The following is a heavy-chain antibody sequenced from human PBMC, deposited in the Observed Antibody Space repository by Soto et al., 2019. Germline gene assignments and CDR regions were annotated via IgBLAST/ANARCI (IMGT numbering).Heavy chain of an antibody. Sequence: SETLSLTCTVSGGTISSYWWSWIRQPPGKGLEWIGYIYSSGSTYYNPSLKSRVTISVDTSKNQFSLKLSSVTAADTAVYYCARGLYYYDGSGYSKSFDYWGQGTLVTV. J-gene: IGHJ4*02. CDR2: IYSSGST. D-gene: IGHD3-22*01. CDR3: ARGLYYYDGSGYSKSFDY. V-gene: IGHV4-59*01. CDR1: GGTISSYW.